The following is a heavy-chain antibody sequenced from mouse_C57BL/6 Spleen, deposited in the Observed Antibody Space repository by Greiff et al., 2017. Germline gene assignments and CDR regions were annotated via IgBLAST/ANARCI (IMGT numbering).Heavy chain of an antibody. Sequence: DVQLQESGPGLVKPSQSLSLTCSVTGYSITSGYYWNWIRQFPGNKLEWMGYISYDGSNNYNPSLKNRISITRDTSKNQFFLKLNSVTTEDTATYYCARESLSYDYDGYYFDYWGQGTTLTVSS. J-gene: IGHJ2*01. CDR2: ISYDGSN. CDR3: ARESLSYDYDGYYFDY. V-gene: IGHV3-6*01. D-gene: IGHD2-4*01. CDR1: GYSITSGYY.